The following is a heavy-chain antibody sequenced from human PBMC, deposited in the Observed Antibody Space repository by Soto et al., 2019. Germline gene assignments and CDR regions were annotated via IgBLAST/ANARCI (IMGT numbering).Heavy chain of an antibody. J-gene: IGHJ3*02. D-gene: IGHD4-17*01. CDR3: AREGDDYGDYKRAFDI. CDR2: ISTTSSYI. Sequence: EVQLVESGGGLVKPGGSLRLSCEASGFTFRSYSMNWVRQAPGKGREWVSSISTTSSYIYYGYSVKGRFTIARDNAKNSLVLQMNSLRAEDTAIYYCAREGDDYGDYKRAFDIWGQGTMVTVSS. CDR1: GFTFRSYS. V-gene: IGHV3-21*01.